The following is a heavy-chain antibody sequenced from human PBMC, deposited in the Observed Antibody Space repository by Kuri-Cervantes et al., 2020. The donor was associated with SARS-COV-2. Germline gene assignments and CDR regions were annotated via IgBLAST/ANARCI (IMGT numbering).Heavy chain of an antibody. CDR3: ARAWVVTIFGVVDGWFDP. Sequence: GSLRLSCTVSGGSISSHYWSWIRQPPGKGLEWIGYIYYSGSTNYNPSLESRVTISVDTSKNQFSLKLSSVTAADTAVYYCARAWVVTIFGVVDGWFDPWGQGTLVTVSS. J-gene: IGHJ5*02. CDR1: GGSISSHY. V-gene: IGHV4-59*11. CDR2: IYYSGST. D-gene: IGHD3-3*01.